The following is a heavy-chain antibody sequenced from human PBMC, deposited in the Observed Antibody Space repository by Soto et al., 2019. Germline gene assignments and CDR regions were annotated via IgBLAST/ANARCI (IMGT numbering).Heavy chain of an antibody. D-gene: IGHD3-3*01. CDR2: LSGSGGST. Sequence: AQRKGLEWVTALSGSGGSTYYADSVKGRFTISRDNSKNTLYLQMNSLRAEDTAVYYSEKALRGNSPHSDFWRQGTLVTVSS. V-gene: IGHV3-23*01. CDR3: EKALRGNSPHSDF. J-gene: IGHJ4*02.